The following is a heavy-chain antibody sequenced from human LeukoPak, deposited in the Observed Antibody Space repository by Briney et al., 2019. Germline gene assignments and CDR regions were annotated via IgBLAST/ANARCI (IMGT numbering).Heavy chain of an antibody. J-gene: IGHJ4*02. V-gene: IGHV3-23*01. CDR2: ISGSGGST. Sequence: PGGSLRLSCAASGFTFENYWMHWVRQAPGKGLEWVSAISGSGGSTYYADSVKGRFTISRDNSKNTLYLQMNSLRAEDTAVYYCAIPLDSSWYESSFDYWGQGTLVTVSS. D-gene: IGHD6-13*01. CDR3: AIPLDSSWYESSFDY. CDR1: GFTFENYW.